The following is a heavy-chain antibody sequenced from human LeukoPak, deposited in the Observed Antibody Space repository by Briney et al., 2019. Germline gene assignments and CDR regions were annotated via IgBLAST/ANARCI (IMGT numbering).Heavy chain of an antibody. CDR2: ISSSSSYI. J-gene: IGHJ6*02. CDR3: ARDRSVRRFITMIVVGYGMDV. Sequence: PGGSLRLSCAASGFTFSSYSMNWVRQAPGKGLEWVSSISSSSSYIYYADSVKGRFTISRNNAKNSLYLQMNSLRAEDTAVYYCARDRSVRRFITMIVVGYGMDVWGQGTTVTVSS. V-gene: IGHV3-21*01. D-gene: IGHD3-22*01. CDR1: GFTFSSYS.